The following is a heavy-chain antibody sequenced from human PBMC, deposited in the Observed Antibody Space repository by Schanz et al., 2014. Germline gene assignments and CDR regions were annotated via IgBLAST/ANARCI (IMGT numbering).Heavy chain of an antibody. V-gene: IGHV3-23*04. Sequence: DLEESGGGVVQPGRSLRLSCAASGFTFATYAMSWVRQAPGKGLEWVAAINGSGNATYYADSVKGRFTISRDNSRNTLFLQMKRLRVEDTAVYFCAKDPYDVLTGYQYYFDYWGPGRLVTVSS. J-gene: IGHJ4*02. CDR3: AKDPYDVLTGYQYYFDY. CDR1: GFTFATYA. D-gene: IGHD3-9*01. CDR2: INGSGNAT.